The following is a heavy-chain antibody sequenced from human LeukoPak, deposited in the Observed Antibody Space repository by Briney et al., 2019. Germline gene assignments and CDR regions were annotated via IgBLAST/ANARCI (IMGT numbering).Heavy chain of an antibody. Sequence: SETLSLTCTVSGGSISSGGYYWSWIRQPPGKGLEWIGEINHSGSANYNPSLKSRVTISVDTSKNQFSLKLSSVTAADTAVYYCARADIVYYDMDVWGQGTTVTVSS. CDR1: GGSISSGGYY. D-gene: IGHD5-12*01. V-gene: IGHV4-39*07. CDR3: ARADIVYYDMDV. CDR2: INHSGSA. J-gene: IGHJ6*02.